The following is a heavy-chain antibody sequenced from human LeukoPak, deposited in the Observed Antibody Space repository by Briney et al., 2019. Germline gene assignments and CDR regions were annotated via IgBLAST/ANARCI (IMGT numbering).Heavy chain of an antibody. CDR2: INPNSGGT. D-gene: IGHD3-10*01. CDR1: GYTFTGYY. CDR3: ASLGSTYYYGSGSPGT. Sequence: GASVTVSCKASGYTFTGYYMHWVRQAPGQGLEWMGWINPNSGGTNYAQKFQGRVTITRDTSISTAYMELSRLRSDDTAVYYCASLGSTYYYGSGSPGTWGQGTLVTVSS. V-gene: IGHV1-2*02. J-gene: IGHJ5*02.